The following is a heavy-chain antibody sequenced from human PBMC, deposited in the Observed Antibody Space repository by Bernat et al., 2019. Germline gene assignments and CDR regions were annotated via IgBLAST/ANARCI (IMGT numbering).Heavy chain of an antibody. CDR2: IKSKTDGGTT. V-gene: IGHV3-15*01. J-gene: IGHJ5*02. CDR3: TTDLADYIWGSYRYLGWFDP. Sequence: EVQLVESGGGLVKPGGSLRLSCAASGFTFSNAWMSWVRQAPGKGREWVGRIKSKTDGGTTDYAAPVKGRFNISRDDSKNTLYLQMNSLKTEDTAVYYCTTDLADYIWGSYRYLGWFDPWGQGTMVTVSS. D-gene: IGHD3-16*02. CDR1: GFTFSNAW.